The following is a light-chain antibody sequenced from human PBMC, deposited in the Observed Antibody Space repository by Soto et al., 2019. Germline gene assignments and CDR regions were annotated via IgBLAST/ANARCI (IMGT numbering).Light chain of an antibody. CDR3: QQRSNWPRT. V-gene: IGKV3-11*01. Sequence: ELVLIQSPATTSLSRAEGTTLSCMAGTTITSCLARYQQQPGQAPRLLYSDASSRATGSPARFSGSGSGTDFTLTISSLEPEDFADYYCQQRSNWPRTFGQGTKV. CDR2: DAS. CDR1: TTITSC. J-gene: IGKJ1*01.